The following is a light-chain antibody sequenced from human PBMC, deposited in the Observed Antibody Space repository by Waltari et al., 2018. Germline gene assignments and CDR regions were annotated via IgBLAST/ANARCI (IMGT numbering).Light chain of an antibody. CDR2: KAS. J-gene: IGKJ4*01. CDR3: QQYNSYSLLT. V-gene: IGKV1-5*03. Sequence: DIQMTQSPFTLSASLGDRIIIPCRASQSISNWLAWYQHKPGKAPKLLISKASTLASGVPSRFSGSGSGTDFSLTISSLQPDDFATYYCQQYNSYSLLTFGGGTKVEIK. CDR1: QSISNW.